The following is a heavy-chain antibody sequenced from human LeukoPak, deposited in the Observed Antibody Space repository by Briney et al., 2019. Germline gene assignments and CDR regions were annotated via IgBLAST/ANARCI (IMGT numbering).Heavy chain of an antibody. Sequence: PGGSLRLSCAASGFTFSSYAMSWVRQAPGKGLEWVSGIGSGRGSTYYADSVKGRFSISRGNSRNTLYLQMNNVRVEDTAVYYCAKGFAAGVTNWGQGILVTVSS. CDR3: AKGFAAGVTN. J-gene: IGHJ4*02. V-gene: IGHV3-23*01. CDR1: GFTFSSYA. CDR2: IGSGRGST. D-gene: IGHD2-21*02.